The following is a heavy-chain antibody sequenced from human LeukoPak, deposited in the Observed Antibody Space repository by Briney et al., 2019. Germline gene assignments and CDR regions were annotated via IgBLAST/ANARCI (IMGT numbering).Heavy chain of an antibody. V-gene: IGHV3-7*01. Sequence: GGSLRLSCAASGFTFSSYWMSWVRQAPGKGLEWGANIKQDGSEKYYVDSVKGRFTISRDNAKNSLYLQMNSLRAEDTAVYYCARVSDTRNYYYYGMDVWGQGTTVTVSS. CDR3: ARVSDTRNYYYYGMDV. D-gene: IGHD5-18*01. J-gene: IGHJ6*02. CDR2: IKQDGSEK. CDR1: GFTFSSYW.